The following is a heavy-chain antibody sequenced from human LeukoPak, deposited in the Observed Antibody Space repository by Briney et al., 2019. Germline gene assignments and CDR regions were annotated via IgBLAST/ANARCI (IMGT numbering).Heavy chain of an antibody. J-gene: IGHJ4*02. CDR1: RIKFSYSA. Sequence: AVGSLRLSCAASRIKFSYSAMHCVRQAPRKRLQWVALISYDVSNKDYVDSVKGRFTISRDNYKNPISLQMNSLRPEDTAIYYCARGVAAAGTWSFDYWGQGSLVTVSS. CDR3: ARGVAAAGTWSFDY. V-gene: IGHV3-30*03. CDR2: ISYDVSNK. D-gene: IGHD6-13*01.